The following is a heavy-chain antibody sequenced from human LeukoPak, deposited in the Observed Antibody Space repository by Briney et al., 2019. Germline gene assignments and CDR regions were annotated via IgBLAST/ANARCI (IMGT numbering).Heavy chain of an antibody. CDR3: ASQQWLVLRHDAFDI. Sequence: SETLSLTCTVSGASITRGGHYWTWIRQHPGKGLEWIGYIYHSGSTYYNPSLKSRVTISVDRSKNQFSLNLSSVTAADTAVYYCASQQWLVLRHDAFDIWGQGTMVIVSS. CDR2: IYHSGST. D-gene: IGHD6-19*01. V-gene: IGHV4-30-2*01. CDR1: GASITRGGHY. J-gene: IGHJ3*02.